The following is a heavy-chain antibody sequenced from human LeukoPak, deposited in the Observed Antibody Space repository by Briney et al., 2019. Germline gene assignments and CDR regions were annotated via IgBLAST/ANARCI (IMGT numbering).Heavy chain of an antibody. Sequence: EALSLTCTFSLDSTTSNFWSWVRQPPGKGLEWIGEIHRSGSPNYNPSLQSRVTISIDRSRNQIALELSSVTAADTAVYYCAREILGGFNPGAYWGQGTLVTVSS. CDR2: IHRSGSP. D-gene: IGHD1-14*01. V-gene: IGHV4-4*02. CDR3: AREILGGFNPGAY. CDR1: LDSTTSNF. J-gene: IGHJ4*02.